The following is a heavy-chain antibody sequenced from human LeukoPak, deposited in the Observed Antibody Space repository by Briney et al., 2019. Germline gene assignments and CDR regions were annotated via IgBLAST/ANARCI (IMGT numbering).Heavy chain of an antibody. CDR2: IYSGGST. Sequence: GGSLRLSCAASGFTVSSNYMSWVRQAPGKGLGWVSVIYSGGSTYYADSVKGRFTISRDNSKNTLYLQMNSLRAEDTAVYYCAGTYVDTAMVSRTIYYYGMDVWGQGTTVTVSS. D-gene: IGHD5-18*01. CDR3: AGTYVDTAMVSRTIYYYGMDV. CDR1: GFTVSSNY. J-gene: IGHJ6*02. V-gene: IGHV3-66*01.